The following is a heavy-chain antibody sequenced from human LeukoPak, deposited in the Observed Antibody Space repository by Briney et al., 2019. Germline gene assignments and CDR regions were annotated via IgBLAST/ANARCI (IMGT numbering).Heavy chain of an antibody. V-gene: IGHV4-59*01. CDR2: MQSTGNS. Sequence: SETVSLTCSVSGDSISTYHWNWIRKPPGGGLEWIGYMQSTGNSNYNPSLRSRVTMFVDTSKNQVALILRSVTAADTAVYFCARDKQHSYGRYFDHWGQGALVTVSS. CDR1: GDSISTYH. CDR3: ARDKQHSYGRYFDH. D-gene: IGHD5-18*01. J-gene: IGHJ4*02.